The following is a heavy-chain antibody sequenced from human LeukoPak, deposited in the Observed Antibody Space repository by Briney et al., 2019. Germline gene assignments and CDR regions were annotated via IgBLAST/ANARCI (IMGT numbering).Heavy chain of an antibody. V-gene: IGHV3-23*01. Sequence: GGSLRLSCEASGFTFNNYVMTWVRQAPGKGLEWVSSISASAAMTYYADSVKGRFTISRDNSKNTLYPQMNSLRAEDTAVYYCARVRAGYVDYWGRGTLVTVSS. CDR1: GFTFNNYV. CDR3: ARVRAGYVDY. CDR2: ISASAAMT. D-gene: IGHD1-1*01. J-gene: IGHJ4*02.